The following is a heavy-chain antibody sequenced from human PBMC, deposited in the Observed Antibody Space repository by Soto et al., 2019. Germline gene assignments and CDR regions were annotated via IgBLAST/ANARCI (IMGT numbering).Heavy chain of an antibody. Sequence: PGGSLRLSCVASGFTFSSYWMHWVRQAPGKGLVWVSRLNSDGSTTNYADSVKGRFTISRDNARETLYLQMNSLRAEDTAVYYCVRDGYPVSVYGVDVWGQGTTVTV. V-gene: IGHV3-74*01. CDR1: GFTFSSYW. D-gene: IGHD6-13*01. CDR2: LNSDGSTT. CDR3: VRDGYPVSVYGVDV. J-gene: IGHJ6*02.